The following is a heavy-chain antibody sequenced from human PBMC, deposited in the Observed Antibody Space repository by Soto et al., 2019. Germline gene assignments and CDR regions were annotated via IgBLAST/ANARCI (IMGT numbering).Heavy chain of an antibody. Sequence: SETLSLTCTVSGGSISSYYWSWIRQPPGKGLEWIGYIYYSGSTNYNPSLKSRVTISVDKSKNQFSLKLSSVTAADTAVYYCARDQTHYYDSSGYYIYWGQGTLVTVSS. J-gene: IGHJ4*02. CDR3: ARDQTHYYDSSGYYIY. V-gene: IGHV4-59*12. CDR2: IYYSGST. CDR1: GGSISSYY. D-gene: IGHD3-22*01.